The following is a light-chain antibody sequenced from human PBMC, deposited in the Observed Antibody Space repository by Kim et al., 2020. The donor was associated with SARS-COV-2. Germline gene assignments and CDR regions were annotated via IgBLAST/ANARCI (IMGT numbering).Light chain of an antibody. CDR3: CSYAGSDTSV. J-gene: IGLJ1*01. V-gene: IGLV2-11*01. Sequence: QSALTQPRSVSGSPGQSVAISCTGTSSDVGGYNYVSWYQQHPGKAPKLMIYDVNKRPSGVPDRFSGSKYGNTASLTISGLQAEDEADYYCCSYAGSDTSVFGTGTKVTVL. CDR1: SSDVGGYNY. CDR2: DVN.